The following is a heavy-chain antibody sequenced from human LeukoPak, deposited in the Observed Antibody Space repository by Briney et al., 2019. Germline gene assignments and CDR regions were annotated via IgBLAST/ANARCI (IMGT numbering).Heavy chain of an antibody. CDR3: VRSDDFWSGYYGY. J-gene: IGHJ4*02. V-gene: IGHV4-59*01. CDR2: IFYSGST. Sequence: SETLSLTCTVSGGSISSYCWSWIRQPPGKGLEWIEYIFYSGSTNYNPSLKSRVTISVDTSKNQFSLKLSSVTAADTAVYYCVRSDDFWSGYYGYWGQGTLVTVSS. D-gene: IGHD3-3*01. CDR1: GGSISSYC.